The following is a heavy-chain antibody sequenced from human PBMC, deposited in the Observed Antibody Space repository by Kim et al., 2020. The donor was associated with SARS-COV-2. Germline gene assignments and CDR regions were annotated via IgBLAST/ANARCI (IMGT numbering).Heavy chain of an antibody. J-gene: IGHJ6*02. CDR1: GFTFDDYA. V-gene: IGHV3-9*03. Sequence: GGSLRLSCAASGFTFDDYAMHWVRHAPGKGLEWVSGISWNSGSIGYADSVKGRFTISRDNAKNALYLQMNSLRAEDMALYYCVKDISPYGDYVNYYYGMDVWGQGTTVTVSS. CDR2: ISWNSGSI. CDR3: VKDISPYGDYVNYYYGMDV. D-gene: IGHD4-17*01.